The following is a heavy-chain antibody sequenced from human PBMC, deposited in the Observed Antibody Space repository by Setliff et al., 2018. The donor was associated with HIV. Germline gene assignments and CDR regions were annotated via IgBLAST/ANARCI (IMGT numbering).Heavy chain of an antibody. J-gene: IGHJ6*02. Sequence: GGSLRLSCAASGFSFSSYTMNWVRQAPGKGLEWVSSISRSSTSIHYGDSVKGRFTISRDDAKNSLYLQMNSLRAEDTAVYYCAREPMGGITMIVHSPYYNGMDVWGQGTTVTVSS. CDR1: GFSFSSYT. D-gene: IGHD3-22*01. V-gene: IGHV3-21*01. CDR3: AREPMGGITMIVHSPYYNGMDV. CDR2: ISRSSTSI.